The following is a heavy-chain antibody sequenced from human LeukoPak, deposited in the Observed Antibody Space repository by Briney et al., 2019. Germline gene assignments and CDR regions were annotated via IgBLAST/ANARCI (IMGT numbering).Heavy chain of an antibody. CDR1: GLIFSSYV. CDR3: VKGDSSGWY. D-gene: IGHD6-19*01. CDR2: ISGTGSDT. V-gene: IGHV3-23*01. Sequence: GGSLRLSCAASGLIFSSYVMSWVRQAPGKGLEWVSTISGTGSDTYYTDSVKGRFTISRDNSKNTLYLQMNSLRAEDTALYYCVKGDSSGWYWGQGTLVTVSS. J-gene: IGHJ4*02.